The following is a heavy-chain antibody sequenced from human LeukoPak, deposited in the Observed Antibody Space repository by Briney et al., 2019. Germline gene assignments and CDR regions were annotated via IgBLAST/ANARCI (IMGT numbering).Heavy chain of an antibody. J-gene: IGHJ4*02. CDR1: GGSISTYC. CDR3: ARDRGSQPFIDY. V-gene: IGHV4-4*07. D-gene: IGHD1-26*01. Sequence: PSETLSLTCTVSGGSISTYCWSWIRQPAGKGLEWIGHICTSGSTNYNPSLKSRVTISVDTSKNQFSLKLSSVTAADTAVYYCARDRGSQPFIDYWGQGTLVTVSS. CDR2: ICTSGST.